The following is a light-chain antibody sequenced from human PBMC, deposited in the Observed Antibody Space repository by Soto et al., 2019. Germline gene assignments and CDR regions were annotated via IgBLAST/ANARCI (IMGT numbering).Light chain of an antibody. Sequence: SSELTQPLSVSVALGQTAIITCGGNNIGNKNVHWYQQKPGQAPVLVIYRDNNRPSEIPERFSGSNSGNTATLIISRAQAGDEADYYCQVWDSSTRVFGGGTKVTVL. V-gene: IGLV3-9*01. CDR1: NIGNKN. J-gene: IGLJ3*02. CDR2: RDN. CDR3: QVWDSSTRV.